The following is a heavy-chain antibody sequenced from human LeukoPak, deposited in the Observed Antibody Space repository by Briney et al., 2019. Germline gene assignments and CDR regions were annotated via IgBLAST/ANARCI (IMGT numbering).Heavy chain of an antibody. J-gene: IGHJ4*02. CDR2: IYYSGST. D-gene: IGHD1-26*01. CDR3: ARGVVGATGGVFDY. V-gene: IGHV4-59*01. CDR1: GGYISSYY. Sequence: SGTLSLTCTVSGGYISSYYWSWILQPPGKGLEWIGYIYYSGSTNYNPSLKSRVTISVDTSKNQFSLKLSSVTAADTAVYYCARGVVGATGGVFDYWGQGTLDTVSS.